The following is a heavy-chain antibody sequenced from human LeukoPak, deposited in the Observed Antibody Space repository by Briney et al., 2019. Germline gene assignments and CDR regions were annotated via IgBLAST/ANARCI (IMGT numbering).Heavy chain of an antibody. Sequence: PSETLSLTCAVYGGSFSGYYWSWLRQPPGKGLEWLGEINHSGSTNYNPSLKSRVTISVDTSKNQFSLKLSSVTAADTAVYYCARGGYSGYPTPLYYGMDVWGKGTTVTVSS. CDR1: GGSFSGYY. CDR3: ARGGYSGYPTPLYYGMDV. CDR2: INHSGST. V-gene: IGHV4-34*01. J-gene: IGHJ6*04. D-gene: IGHD5-12*01.